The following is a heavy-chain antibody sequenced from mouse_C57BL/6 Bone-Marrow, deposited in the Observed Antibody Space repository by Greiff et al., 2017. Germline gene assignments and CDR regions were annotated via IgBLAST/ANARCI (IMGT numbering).Heavy chain of an antibody. CDR2: INPSTGGT. CDR1: GYSFTGYY. D-gene: IGHD2-3*01. V-gene: IGHV1-42*01. CDR3: ARGDGYY. Sequence: EVQVVESGPELVKPGASVKISCKASGYSFTGYYMNWVKQSPEKSLEWIGEINPSTGGTTYNQKFKAKATLTVDKSSSTAYMQLKSLTSEDSAVYYCARGDGYYRGQGTLVTVSA. J-gene: IGHJ3*01.